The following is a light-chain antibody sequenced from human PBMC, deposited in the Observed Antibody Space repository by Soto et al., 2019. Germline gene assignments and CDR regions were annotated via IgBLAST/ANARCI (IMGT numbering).Light chain of an antibody. V-gene: IGLV2-14*01. J-gene: IGLJ1*01. Sequence: QSVLTQPASVSGSPGQSITISCTGTSSYVGGYNYVSWYQQHPGKAPKLMIYDVSNRPSGVSNRFSGSKSGNTASLTISGLQAEDEADYYCSSYTSSSTLYVFGTGTRSPS. CDR2: DVS. CDR1: SSYVGGYNY. CDR3: SSYTSSSTLYV.